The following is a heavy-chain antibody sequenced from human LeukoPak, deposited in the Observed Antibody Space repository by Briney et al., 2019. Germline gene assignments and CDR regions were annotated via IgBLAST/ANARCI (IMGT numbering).Heavy chain of an antibody. Sequence: PGGSLRLSCEASGFTFSSNHITWVRQAPGKGLEWVSVIYSSSSTYYTDSVKGRFTISRDKSKNTVYLQMNSLRAEDTAVYYCARGVVWGVGFDFWGRGTLVTVSS. CDR1: GFTFSSNH. CDR3: ARGVVWGVGFDF. J-gene: IGHJ4*02. D-gene: IGHD3-10*01. CDR2: IYSSSST. V-gene: IGHV3-53*01.